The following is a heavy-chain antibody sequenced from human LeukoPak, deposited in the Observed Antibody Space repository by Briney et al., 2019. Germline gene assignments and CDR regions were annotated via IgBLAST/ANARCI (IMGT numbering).Heavy chain of an antibody. D-gene: IGHD3-22*01. CDR3: ARDQDSSGYYYGFDP. CDR2: IYYSGRT. CDR1: GASISSYY. V-gene: IGHV4-59*01. Sequence: PSETLSLTCTVSGASISSYYWSWVRQPPGKGLEWHGYIYYSGRTNYNPSLKSRVTISVDTSKTQFSLKLSSVTAADTAVYYCARDQDSSGYYYGFDPWGQGTLVTVSS. J-gene: IGHJ5*02.